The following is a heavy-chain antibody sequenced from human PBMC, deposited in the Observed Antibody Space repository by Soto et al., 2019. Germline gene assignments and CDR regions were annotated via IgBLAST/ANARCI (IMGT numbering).Heavy chain of an antibody. CDR1: GGSISSSNW. D-gene: IGHD3-10*01. CDR2: IYHSGST. CDR3: ASGFGNEPTRSQNWFDP. J-gene: IGHJ5*02. Sequence: SETLSLTCAVSGGSISSSNWWSWVRQPPGKGLEWIGEIYHSGSTNYNPSLKSRVTISVDKSKNQFSLKLSSVTAADTAVYYCASGFGNEPTRSQNWFDPWGQGTLVTVSS. V-gene: IGHV4-4*02.